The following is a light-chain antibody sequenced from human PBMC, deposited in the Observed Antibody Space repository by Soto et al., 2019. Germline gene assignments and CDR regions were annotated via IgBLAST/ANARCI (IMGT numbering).Light chain of an antibody. CDR1: SSDVGGYNY. CDR2: DVS. Sequence: QSALTQPASVSGSPGQSITISCTGTSSDVGGYNYVSWYQQHPGKAPKLMIYDVSNRPSGVSNRFSGSKSGNTASLTISGLQAEDEADYYCSSYTSSSGWVFGGRTKLTVL. CDR3: SSYTSSSGWV. J-gene: IGLJ3*02. V-gene: IGLV2-14*01.